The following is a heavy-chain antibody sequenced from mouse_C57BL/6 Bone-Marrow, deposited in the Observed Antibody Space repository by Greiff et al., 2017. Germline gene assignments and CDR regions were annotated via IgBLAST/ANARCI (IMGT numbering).Heavy chain of an antibody. CDR1: GYTFTSYW. Sequence: QVQLQQPGAELVRPGTSVKLSCKASGYTFTSYWMHWVKQRPGQGLEWIGVIDPSDSYTNYNQKFKGKATLTVDTSSSTAYMQLSSLTSADSAVYYYAPYGSSYPYWGQGTLVTVSA. D-gene: IGHD1-1*01. V-gene: IGHV1-59*01. J-gene: IGHJ3*01. CDR3: APYGSSYPY. CDR2: IDPSDSYT.